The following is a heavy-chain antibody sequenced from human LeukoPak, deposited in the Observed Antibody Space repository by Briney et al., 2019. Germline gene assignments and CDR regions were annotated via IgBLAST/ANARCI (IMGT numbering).Heavy chain of an antibody. CDR2: INPNSGGT. CDR1: GYTFIGYY. Sequence: GASVTVSCKTSGYTFIGYYMHWVRQAPGQGLEWMGRINPNSGGTNYAQRFQGRVTMTRDTSLSTAYMDLSSLRSDDTAVYYCAVYYFDNFKYWGQGTLVTVSS. V-gene: IGHV1-2*06. D-gene: IGHD3-22*01. J-gene: IGHJ4*02. CDR3: AVYYFDNFKY.